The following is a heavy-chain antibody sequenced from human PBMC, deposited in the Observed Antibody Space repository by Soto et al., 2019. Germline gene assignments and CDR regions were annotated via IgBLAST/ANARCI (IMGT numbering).Heavy chain of an antibody. J-gene: IGHJ4*02. D-gene: IGHD3-22*01. V-gene: IGHV4-30-4*01. CDR3: ARGSYYYDSSGYYRY. Sequence: SETLSLTCTVSGGSISSGDYYWSWIRQPPGKGLEWIGYIYYSGSTYYNPSLKSRVTISVDTSKNQFSLKLSSVTAADTAVYYCARGSYYYDSSGYYRYWGQGTLVTV. CDR2: IYYSGST. CDR1: GGSISSGDYY.